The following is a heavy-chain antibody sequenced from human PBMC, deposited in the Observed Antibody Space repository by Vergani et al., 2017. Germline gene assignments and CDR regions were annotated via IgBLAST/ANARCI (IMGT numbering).Heavy chain of an antibody. CDR1: GFTLGDYA. J-gene: IGHJ6*02. V-gene: IGHV3-49*04. Sequence: EVHLVESGGGLVQPGRSLRLSCSGSGFTLGDYAMTWVRQAPGKGLEWVAFIWSKPYGGTTEYAAYVKGRFTISRDDSKSIAYLQMNSLRAEDTAVYYCAKDIGYCSGGSCYYGMDVWGQGTTVTVSS. D-gene: IGHD2-15*01. CDR3: AKDIGYCSGGSCYYGMDV. CDR2: IWSKPYGGTT.